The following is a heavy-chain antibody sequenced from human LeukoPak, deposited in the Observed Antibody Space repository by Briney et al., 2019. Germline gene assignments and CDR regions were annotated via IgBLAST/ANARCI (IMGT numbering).Heavy chain of an antibody. CDR2: IKDDGSEK. CDR3: ARRGTIVGTNSFDY. J-gene: IGHJ4*02. Sequence: PGGSLRLSCAASGFTFSGYWMSWVRQAPGKGLEWVANIKDDGSEKNYVDSVKGRFTISRDNTKNSLYLQMNSLRAEDTAVYYCARRGTIVGTNSFDYWGQGTLVTVSS. V-gene: IGHV3-7*01. D-gene: IGHD1-26*01. CDR1: GFTFSGYW.